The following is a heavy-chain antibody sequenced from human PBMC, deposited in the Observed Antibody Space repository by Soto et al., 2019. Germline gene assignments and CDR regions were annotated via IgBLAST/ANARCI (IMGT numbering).Heavy chain of an antibody. CDR2: IIPIFGTA. J-gene: IGHJ5*02. CDR3: ARSPPITGTTIHYNWFDP. V-gene: IGHV1-69*13. D-gene: IGHD1-20*01. CDR1: GGTFSSYA. Sequence: SVKVPCKASGGTFSSYAISWVRQAPGQGLEWMGGIIPIFGTANYAQKFQGRVTITADESTSTAYMELSSLRSEDTAVYYCARSPPITGTTIHYNWFDPWGQGTLVTVSS.